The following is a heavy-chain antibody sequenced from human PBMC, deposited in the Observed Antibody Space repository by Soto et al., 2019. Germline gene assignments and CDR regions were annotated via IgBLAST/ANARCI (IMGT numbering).Heavy chain of an antibody. Sequence: GGSLRLSCAASGFTFSNAWMSWVRQAPGKGLEWVGRIKSKTDGGTTDYAAPVKGRFTISRDDSKNTLYLQMNSLKTEDTAVYYCTTAGQQLVRKNFDYWGQGTLVTVSS. CDR2: IKSKTDGGTT. CDR3: TTAGQQLVRKNFDY. D-gene: IGHD6-13*01. J-gene: IGHJ4*02. CDR1: GFTFSNAW. V-gene: IGHV3-15*01.